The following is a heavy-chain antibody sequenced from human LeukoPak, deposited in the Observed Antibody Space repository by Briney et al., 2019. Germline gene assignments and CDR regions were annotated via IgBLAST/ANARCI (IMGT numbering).Heavy chain of an antibody. J-gene: IGHJ4*02. V-gene: IGHV3-23*01. D-gene: IGHD3-9*01. CDR3: AKEPYYDILTGYFTPLYYFDY. Sequence: PGGSLRLSCAASGFTFSNYVMSWVRQAPGKGLEWVSGISGSGSSTYYANSVKGRFTISRDNSKNTLYLQMSSLRAEDTAVYYCAKEPYYDILTGYFTPLYYFDYWGQGTLVTVSS. CDR1: GFTFSNYV. CDR2: ISGSGSST.